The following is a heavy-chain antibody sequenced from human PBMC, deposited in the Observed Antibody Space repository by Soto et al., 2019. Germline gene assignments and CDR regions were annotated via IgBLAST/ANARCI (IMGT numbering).Heavy chain of an antibody. J-gene: IGHJ6*02. CDR1: GGSISSYY. CDR2: IYTSGST. Sequence: QVQLQESGPGLVKPSETLSLTCTVSGGSISSYYWSWIRQPAGKGLEWIGRIYTSGSTNYNPSLKSRVTLSVDTSKNQFSLQLSAVTAEDTAVYYCERGRIYDFWSGYYYGMDVWGQGTTVTVSS. V-gene: IGHV4-4*07. CDR3: ERGRIYDFWSGYYYGMDV. D-gene: IGHD3-3*01.